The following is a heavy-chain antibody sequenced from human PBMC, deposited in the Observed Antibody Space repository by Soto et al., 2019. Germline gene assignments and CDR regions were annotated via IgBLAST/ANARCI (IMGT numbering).Heavy chain of an antibody. CDR2: ISYDGTNK. Sequence: QVQLVEAGGGVVQPGRSLRLSCAASGFTFSTYAMHWVRQAPGQGLERVAVISYDGTNKYYTDSVRGRFTIPRDNSRNTLFLQMNSLRAEDTAVYYCAKDGGGYNYGYVMLDKYYYGMDVWGQGTTVTVSS. V-gene: IGHV3-30-3*01. D-gene: IGHD5-18*01. J-gene: IGHJ6*01. CDR3: AKDGGGYNYGYVMLDKYYYGMDV. CDR1: GFTFSTYA.